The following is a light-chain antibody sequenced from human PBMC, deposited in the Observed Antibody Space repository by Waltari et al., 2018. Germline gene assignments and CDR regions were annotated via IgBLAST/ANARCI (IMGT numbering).Light chain of an antibody. CDR1: QSLVHSDGNTY. J-gene: IGKJ2*01. CDR3: MQGTHWPRT. CDR2: KVS. V-gene: IGKV2-30*02. Sequence: DVVMTQSPLSLPVIFGQPASISCRSSQSLVHSDGNTYLIWFQQRPGQSPRRLIYKVSNRDSGVPDRFSGSGSGTDFTLKISRVEAEDVGVYYCMQGTHWPRTFGQGTKLEIK.